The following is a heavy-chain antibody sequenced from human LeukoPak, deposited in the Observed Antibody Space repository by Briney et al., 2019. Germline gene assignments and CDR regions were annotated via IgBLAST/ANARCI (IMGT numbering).Heavy chain of an antibody. J-gene: IGHJ4*02. CDR3: AREGGLNRYGLNPFDY. V-gene: IGHV3-21*01. D-gene: IGHD5-18*01. Sequence: GGSLRLSCGASGFTFSSYSMNWVRQAPGKGLEWVSSISSSNNYIYYADSVKGRFTISRDNSKDTLYLQMNSLRPDDTAVYYCAREGGLNRYGLNPFDYWGQGTLVTVSS. CDR2: ISSSNNYI. CDR1: GFTFSSYS.